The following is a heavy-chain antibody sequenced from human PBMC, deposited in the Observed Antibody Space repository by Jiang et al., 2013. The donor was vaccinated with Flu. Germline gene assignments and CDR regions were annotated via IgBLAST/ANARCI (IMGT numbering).Heavy chain of an antibody. J-gene: IGHJ4*02. V-gene: IGHV3-23*01. CDR1: GFTFSSYA. Sequence: VQLLESGGGLVQPGGSLRLSCAASGFTFSSYAMSWVRQAPGKGLEWVSAISGSGGSTYYADSVKGRFTISRDNSKNTLYLQMNSLRAEDTAVYYCATQRDGYNWVGRLPLDYWGQGTLVTVSS. CDR2: ISGSGGST. D-gene: IGHD5-24*01. CDR3: ATQRDGYNWVGRLPLDY.